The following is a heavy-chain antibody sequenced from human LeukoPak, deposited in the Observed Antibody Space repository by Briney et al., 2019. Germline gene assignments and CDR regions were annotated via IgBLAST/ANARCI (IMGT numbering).Heavy chain of an antibody. D-gene: IGHD3-16*02. J-gene: IGHJ4*02. CDR1: GYTFTGYY. CDR2: INPNSGGT. V-gene: IGHV1-2*06. Sequence: ASVKVSCKASGYTFTGYYMHWVRQAPGQGLEWMGRINPNSGGTNYAQKFQGRVTMTRDTYISTAYMELSRLRSDDTAVYYCAREASTYYDYVWGSYREDFDYWGQGTLVTVSS. CDR3: AREASTYYDYVWGSYREDFDY.